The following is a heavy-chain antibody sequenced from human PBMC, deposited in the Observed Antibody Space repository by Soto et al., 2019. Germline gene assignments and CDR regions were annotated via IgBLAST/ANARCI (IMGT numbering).Heavy chain of an antibody. CDR2: TAYSGNT. Sequence: QVQLQESGPGLVRPSETLSLTCTVSSDSISSYYWLWLRQSPGKGLEWIGYTAYSGNTNYNPSLKSRVTISGDTSKNQFSLRLSSVTAADTAVYYCARAVGDPLYYLDYWGQGTLVTVSS. D-gene: IGHD6-19*01. V-gene: IGHV4-59*08. CDR1: SDSISSYY. J-gene: IGHJ4*02. CDR3: ARAVGDPLYYLDY.